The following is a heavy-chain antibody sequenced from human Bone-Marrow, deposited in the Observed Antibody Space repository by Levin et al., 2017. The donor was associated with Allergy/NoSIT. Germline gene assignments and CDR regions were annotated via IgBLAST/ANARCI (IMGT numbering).Heavy chain of an antibody. Sequence: GGSLRLSCGDSGFSVSNNYMTWVRQAPGKGLEWVSVIFSGGSTYYADSVKGRFIISKDNAKNMLYLQMNSVRVEDTAVYYCSRDSRFGVQGGYYFDYWGQGTPVTVSS. D-gene: IGHD3-16*01. CDR3: SRDSRFGVQGGYYFDY. CDR1: GFSVSNNY. CDR2: IFSGGST. V-gene: IGHV3-66*01. J-gene: IGHJ4*02.